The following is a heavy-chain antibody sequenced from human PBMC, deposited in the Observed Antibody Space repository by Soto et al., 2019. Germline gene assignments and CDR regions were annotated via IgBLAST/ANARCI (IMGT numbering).Heavy chain of an antibody. V-gene: IGHV1-3*01. CDR3: ARAEPMVRGVIHYYFDY. CDR2: INAGNGNT. CDR1: GYTFTSYA. Sequence: GASVKVSCKASGYTFTSYAMHWVRQAPGQRLEWMGWINAGNGNTKYSQKFQGRVTITRDTSASTAYMELSSLRSEDTAVYYCARAEPMVRGVIHYYFDYWGQGTLVTVSS. D-gene: IGHD3-10*01. J-gene: IGHJ4*02.